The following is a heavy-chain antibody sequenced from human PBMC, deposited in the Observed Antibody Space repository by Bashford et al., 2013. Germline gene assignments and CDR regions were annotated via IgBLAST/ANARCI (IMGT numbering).Heavy chain of an antibody. V-gene: IGHV1-69*06. CDR1: GGTFSNYA. J-gene: IGHJ6*02. D-gene: IGHD6-6*01. CDR2: IIPIFGTT. CDR3: ARNGALAARQGSAIDYYGMDV. Sequence: SVKVSCKASGGTFSNYAFSWVRQAPGQGLEWMGGIIPIFGTTNYAQKFQGRVTITADKSTSTPYMELSSLRSEDTAVYYCARNGALAARQGSAIDYYGMDVWGQGTTVTVSS.